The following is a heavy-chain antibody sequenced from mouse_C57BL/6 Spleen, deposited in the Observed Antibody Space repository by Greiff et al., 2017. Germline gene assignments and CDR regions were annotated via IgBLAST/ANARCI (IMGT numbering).Heavy chain of an antibody. V-gene: IGHV3-6*01. CDR1: GYSITSGYY. CDR3: AREPGDKGPHWYFDV. D-gene: IGHD1-3*01. J-gene: IGHJ1*03. Sequence: EVKLMESGPGLVKPSQSLSLTCSVTGYSITSGYYWNWLRQFPGNKLEWMGYISYDGSNNYNPSLKNRISITRDTSKNQFFLKLNSVTTEDTATYYCAREPGDKGPHWYFDVWGTGTTVTVSS. CDR2: ISYDGSN.